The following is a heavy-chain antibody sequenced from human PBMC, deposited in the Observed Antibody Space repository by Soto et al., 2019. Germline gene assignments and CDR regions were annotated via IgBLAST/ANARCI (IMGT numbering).Heavy chain of an antibody. J-gene: IGHJ4*02. CDR2: ISYDGSNQ. D-gene: IGHD3-3*01. V-gene: IGHV3-30-3*01. Sequence: QVQLVESGGGVVHPGRSPRLACAVSGFTFRSYAMHWVRQAPGKGLEWVATISYDGSNQYYPDSVKGRFTISRDNSKNTLYLQMNSLRAEDTAVYYCVRESGNYFEYWGQGTLVTVSS. CDR1: GFTFRSYA. CDR3: VRESGNYFEY.